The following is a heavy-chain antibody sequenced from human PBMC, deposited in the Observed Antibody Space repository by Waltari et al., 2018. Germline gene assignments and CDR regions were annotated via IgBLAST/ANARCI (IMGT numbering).Heavy chain of an antibody. CDR2: ISYDGSSK. V-gene: IGHV3-30-3*01. J-gene: IGHJ3*02. D-gene: IGHD2-21*02. Sequence: QEQMLESGGGVVQPGRPLSLTCSISGFIFSNYARNGVRQAPGKGLEWLAVISYDGSSKYYADSVKGRFSVSRDSFKNTVYLHMNGLRTEDTAVYYCARAVTGEDAFDMWGQGTMVTVSS. CDR3: ARAVTGEDAFDM. CDR1: GFIFSNYA.